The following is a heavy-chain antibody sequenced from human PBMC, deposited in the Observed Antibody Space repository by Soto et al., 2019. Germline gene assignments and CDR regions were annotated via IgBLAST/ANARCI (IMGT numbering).Heavy chain of an antibody. Sequence: QVQLVESGGGVVQPGRSLRLSCAASGFTFSSYAMHWVRQAPGKGLEWVAVISYDGSNKYYADSVKGRFTISRDNSKNTLYLQMNSLRAEDTAVYYCARGPYSSSWYDYYYYYGMDVRGQGTTVTVSS. CDR3: ARGPYSSSWYDYYYYYGMDV. J-gene: IGHJ6*02. CDR2: ISYDGSNK. D-gene: IGHD6-13*01. V-gene: IGHV3-30-3*01. CDR1: GFTFSSYA.